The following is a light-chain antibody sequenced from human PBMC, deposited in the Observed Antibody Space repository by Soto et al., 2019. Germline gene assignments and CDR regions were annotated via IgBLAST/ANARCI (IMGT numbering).Light chain of an antibody. CDR3: LQDYNYPWT. J-gene: IGKJ1*01. CDR1: QGISNY. Sequence: ATQMTQSPSSLSASVGDRVTISCRASQGISNYLAWYQQRPGKAPKLLIFGATTLQSGVPSRFSASGSGPDFTLTISSLQPEDFATYYCLQDYNYPWTVGQGTKV. V-gene: IGKV1-6*01. CDR2: GAT.